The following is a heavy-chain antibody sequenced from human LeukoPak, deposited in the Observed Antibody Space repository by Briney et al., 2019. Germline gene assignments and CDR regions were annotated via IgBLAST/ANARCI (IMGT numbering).Heavy chain of an antibody. CDR2: MNPNSGNT. D-gene: IGHD1-26*01. J-gene: IGHJ3*02. V-gene: IGHV1-8*03. CDR1: GYTFTSYD. CDR3: ASPVGALGNDAFDI. Sequence: GASVKVSCKASGYTFTSYDINWVRQATGQGLEWMGWMNPNSGNTGYAQKFQGRVTITRNTSISTAYMELSSLRSEDTAVYYCASPVGALGNDAFDIWGQGTMVTVSS.